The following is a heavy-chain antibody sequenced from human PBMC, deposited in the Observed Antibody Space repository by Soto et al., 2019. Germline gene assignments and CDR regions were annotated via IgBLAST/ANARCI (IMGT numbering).Heavy chain of an antibody. J-gene: IGHJ3*02. Sequence: SQTLSLTCAISGDSVSGNSAAWNWIRQSPSRGLEWLGRTYYRSKWYNDYAVSVKSRITINPDTSKNQFSLQLNSVTPEDTAVYYCARAPRSDIVVVVAATPVAFDIWGQGTMVTVS. CDR2: TYYRSKWYN. D-gene: IGHD2-15*01. V-gene: IGHV6-1*01. CDR3: ARAPRSDIVVVVAATPVAFDI. CDR1: GDSVSGNSAA.